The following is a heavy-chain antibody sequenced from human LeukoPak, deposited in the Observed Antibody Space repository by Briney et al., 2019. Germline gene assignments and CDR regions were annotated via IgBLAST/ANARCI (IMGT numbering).Heavy chain of an antibody. D-gene: IGHD1-26*01. CDR2: IKSKTDGGTT. CDR1: GFTFGSAW. V-gene: IGHV3-15*01. J-gene: IGHJ5*01. CDR3: TTDMGRTELPLFAS. Sequence: PGGSLRLSCAASGFTFGSAWMGWVRQAPGKGLEWVGRIKSKTDGGTTDYAAPVKVRFTISRDDSKTTLYLQMSSLKIEDTAVYYCTTDMGRTELPLFASWGQGTLVTVSS.